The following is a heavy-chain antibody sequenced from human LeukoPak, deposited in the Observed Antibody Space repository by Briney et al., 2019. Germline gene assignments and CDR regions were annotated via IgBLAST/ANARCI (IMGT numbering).Heavy chain of an antibody. CDR3: ARDRAMIVPCDAFDI. D-gene: IGHD3-22*01. J-gene: IGHJ3*02. V-gene: IGHV1-69*05. CDR1: GGTFSSYA. Sequence: GASVKVSCKASGGTFSSYAISWVRQAPGQGLEWMGRIIPIFGTANYAQKFQGRVTITTDESTSTAYMELSSLRSEDTAVYYCARDRAMIVPCDAFDIWGQGTMVTVSS. CDR2: IIPIFGTA.